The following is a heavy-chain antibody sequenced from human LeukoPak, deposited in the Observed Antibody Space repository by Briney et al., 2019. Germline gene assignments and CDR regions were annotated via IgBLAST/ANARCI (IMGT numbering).Heavy chain of an antibody. D-gene: IGHD3-22*01. J-gene: IGHJ3*02. CDR1: GYSFTSYW. V-gene: IGHV5-51*01. CDR2: IYPGDSDT. CDR3: ARPDYYDSSGYYYVGAFDI. Sequence: GESLKISCKGSGYSFTSYWIGWVRQMPGKGLEWMGIIYPGDSDTRYSPSFQGQVTISADKSISTAYLQWSSLKASDTAMYYCARPDYYDSSGYYYVGAFDIWGRGTMVTVSS.